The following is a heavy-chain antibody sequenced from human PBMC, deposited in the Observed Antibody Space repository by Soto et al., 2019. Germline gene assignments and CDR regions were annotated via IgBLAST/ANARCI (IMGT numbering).Heavy chain of an antibody. CDR2: ISGSGDST. CDR1: GFPFRSYA. Sequence: GALRLSCAASGFPFRSYAMSWVRQAPGKGLEWVSAISGSGDSTYYAGSVKGRFTISRDNSKNTLYLQMNSLRAEDTAVYYCAKALTYYDFWRGGGSGAFDIWGQGTMVTVSS. V-gene: IGHV3-23*01. CDR3: AKALTYYDFWRGGGSGAFDI. J-gene: IGHJ3*02. D-gene: IGHD3-3*01.